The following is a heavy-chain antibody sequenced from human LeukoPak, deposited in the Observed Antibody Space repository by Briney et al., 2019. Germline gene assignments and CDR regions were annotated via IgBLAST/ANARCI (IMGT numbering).Heavy chain of an antibody. J-gene: IGHJ3*02. CDR2: INPNSGGT. CDR1: GYTFTGYC. D-gene: IGHD3-22*01. Sequence: ASVTVSCKASGYTFTGYCMHWVRQAPGQGLEWMGWINPNSGGTNYAQKFQGRVTMTRDTSINTAYMELSRLRSDDTAVYYCARGGDSSTYYAFDIWGQGTMVTVSS. CDR3: ARGGDSSTYYAFDI. V-gene: IGHV1-2*02.